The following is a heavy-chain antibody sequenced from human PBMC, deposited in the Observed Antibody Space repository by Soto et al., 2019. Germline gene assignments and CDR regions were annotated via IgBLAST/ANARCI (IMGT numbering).Heavy chain of an antibody. CDR2: IYYSGST. D-gene: IGHD6-13*01. CDR1: GGSISSYY. Sequence: QVQLQESGPGLVKPSETLSLTCTVSGGSISSYYWSWIRQPPGKGLEWIGYIYYSGSTNYNPSLKSRVTISVDTSKNQFSLKLSSVTAADTAVYYCARLRIAAAGSDGDAFDIWGQGTMVTVSS. J-gene: IGHJ3*02. CDR3: ARLRIAAAGSDGDAFDI. V-gene: IGHV4-59*08.